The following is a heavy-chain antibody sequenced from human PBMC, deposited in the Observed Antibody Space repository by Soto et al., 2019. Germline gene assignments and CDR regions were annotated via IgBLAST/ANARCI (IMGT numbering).Heavy chain of an antibody. Sequence: QVHLVQSGAEVKKPGASVKVSCKASGYTFTSYGITWVRTAPGQGLEWMGWISAHNGNTDYAQKLQGRVIVTRDTSTSTAYMELRRLISDDTDVYYCARGRYGEYWGQGALVTVSS. D-gene: IGHD3-10*01. CDR1: GYTFTSYG. J-gene: IGHJ4*02. CDR3: ARGRYGEY. V-gene: IGHV1-18*01. CDR2: ISAHNGNT.